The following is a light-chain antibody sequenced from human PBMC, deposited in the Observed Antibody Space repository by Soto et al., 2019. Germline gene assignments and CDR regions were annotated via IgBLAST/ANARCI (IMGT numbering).Light chain of an antibody. Sequence: DIRMTQSPPSLSASVGDKITITCRANQCINNFLAWYHQKPGAVPKLLMYDASTLQSGASSRFSGSGSGTVFTLPINSLQPEDVGSYYCQRYYSGPRTFGQGTKVEVK. CDR2: DAS. CDR1: QCINNF. J-gene: IGKJ1*01. CDR3: QRYYSGPRT. V-gene: IGKV1-27*01.